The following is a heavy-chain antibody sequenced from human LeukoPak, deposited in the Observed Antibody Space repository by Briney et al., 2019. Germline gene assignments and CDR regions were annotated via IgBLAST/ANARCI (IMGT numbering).Heavy chain of an antibody. V-gene: IGHV4-31*03. J-gene: IGHJ5*02. Sequence: SETLSLTCTVSGGSISSGGYYWSWIRQHPGKGLEWIGYIYYSGSTYYNPSLKSRVTISVDTSKNQFSLKLSSVTAADTAVYYCARRRGPAAMAPTNNWFDPWGQGTLVTVSS. D-gene: IGHD5-18*01. CDR1: GGSISSGGYY. CDR3: ARRRGPAAMAPTNNWFDP. CDR2: IYYSGST.